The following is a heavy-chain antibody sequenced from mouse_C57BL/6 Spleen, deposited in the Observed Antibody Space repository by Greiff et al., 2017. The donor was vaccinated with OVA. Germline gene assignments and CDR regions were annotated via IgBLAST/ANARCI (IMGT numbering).Heavy chain of an antibody. CDR1: GFTFSDYY. Sequence: EVMLVESEGGLVQPGSSMKLSCTASGFTFSDYYMAWVRQVPEKGLEWVAKINYDGSSTYYLESLKSRFIISRDNAKNIHYLQMSSLTSYDTATYYCARCGNCSYYYAMDYWGQGTSVTVSS. J-gene: IGHJ4*01. V-gene: IGHV5-16*01. D-gene: IGHD2-1*01. CDR3: ARCGNCSYYYAMDY. CDR2: INYDGSST.